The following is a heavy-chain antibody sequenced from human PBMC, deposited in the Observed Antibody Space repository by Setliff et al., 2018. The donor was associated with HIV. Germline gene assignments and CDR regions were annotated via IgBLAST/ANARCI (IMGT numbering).Heavy chain of an antibody. D-gene: IGHD3-22*01. CDR2: VYFSGSA. Sequence: SETLSLTCDVSGDSIISGDFFWSWIRQSPGKGLEWIGYVYFSGSATHNPSLKSPVSISVDTSKNQFSLKLSSVTAADTAVYYCARMAPYDSSGYYSFFDYWGQGTLVTVSS. CDR1: GDSIISGDFF. CDR3: ARMAPYDSSGYYSFFDY. J-gene: IGHJ4*02. V-gene: IGHV4-31*11.